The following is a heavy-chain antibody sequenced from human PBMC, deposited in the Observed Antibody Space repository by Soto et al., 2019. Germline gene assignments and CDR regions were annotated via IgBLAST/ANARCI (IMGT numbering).Heavy chain of an antibody. V-gene: IGHV4-59*01. Sequence: SETLSLTCTVSGASIQSYYRTWIRQPPGKGLEWIGYHHHSGSNSYNPSLKSRVTMSVDTSENQFSLKLSSVTAADTAVYYCARGPYCGADCPIDYWGLGTLVTVSS. CDR3: ARGPYCGADCPIDY. CDR1: GASIQSYY. J-gene: IGHJ4*02. D-gene: IGHD2-21*02. CDR2: HHHSGSN.